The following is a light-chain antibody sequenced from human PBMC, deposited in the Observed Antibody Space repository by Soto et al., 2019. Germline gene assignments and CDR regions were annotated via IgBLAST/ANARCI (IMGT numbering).Light chain of an antibody. CDR2: DVS. CDR1: SSYVGGYNY. Sequence: QSVLTQPASVSGSPGQSITISCTGTSSYVGGYNYVSWYQQHPGKAPKLMIYDVSNRPSGVSNRFSGSKSGNTASLTISGLQAEDEADYYCSSYTSSSTRVFGTGNKVTVL. J-gene: IGLJ1*01. CDR3: SSYTSSSTRV. V-gene: IGLV2-14*01.